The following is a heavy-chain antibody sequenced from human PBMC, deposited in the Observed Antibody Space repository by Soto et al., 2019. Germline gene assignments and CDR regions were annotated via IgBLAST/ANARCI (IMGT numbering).Heavy chain of an antibody. V-gene: IGHV3-7*03. J-gene: IGHJ3*02. CDR3: ARGSDSSQGAFDI. CDR2: MNEDGTEI. D-gene: IGHD3-22*01. CDR1: GCAFSNSW. Sequence: GGSLRLSCAASGCAFSNSWMSLVRQAPGKGIEWVANMNEDGTEIWYMDSVKGRFTISRDNAKNSLYLQMNSLRAEDTAVYYCARGSDSSQGAFDIWGQGTMVTVSS.